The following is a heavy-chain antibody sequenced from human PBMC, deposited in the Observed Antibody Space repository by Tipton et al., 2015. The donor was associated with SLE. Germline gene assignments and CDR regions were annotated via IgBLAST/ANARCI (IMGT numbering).Heavy chain of an antibody. Sequence: LRLSCAASGFTFSSYWMSWVRQPPGKGLEWIGEINHSGSTNYNPSLKSRVTISVDTSKNQFSLKLSSVTAADTAVYYCARGEVLDYWGQGTLVTVSS. CDR2: INHSGST. CDR1: GFTFSSYW. D-gene: IGHD4/OR15-4a*01. V-gene: IGHV4-34*01. CDR3: ARGEVLDY. J-gene: IGHJ4*02.